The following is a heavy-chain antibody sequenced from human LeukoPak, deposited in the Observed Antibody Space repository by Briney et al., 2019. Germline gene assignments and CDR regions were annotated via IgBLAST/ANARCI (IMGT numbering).Heavy chain of an antibody. D-gene: IGHD6-13*01. CDR3: ARKLVGDY. CDR2: IKQDGSEK. CDR1: GFTFSSYW. V-gene: IGHV3-7*05. Sequence: PGGSLRLSCAVSGFTFSSYWMSWVRQAPGKGLEWVANIKQDGSEKYYVDSVKGRFTISRDNAKNSLYLQMNSLRAEDTAVYYCARKLVGDYWGQGTLVTVSS. J-gene: IGHJ4*02.